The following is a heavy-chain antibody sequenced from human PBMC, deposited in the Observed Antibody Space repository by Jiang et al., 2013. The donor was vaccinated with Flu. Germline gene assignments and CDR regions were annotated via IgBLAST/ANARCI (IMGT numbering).Heavy chain of an antibody. J-gene: IGHJ4*02. CDR2: IVVGSGNT. Sequence: PGTSVKVSCKASGFTFTSSAVQWVRQARGQRLEWIGWIVVGSGNTNYAQKFQERVTITRDMSTSTAYMELSSLRSEDTAVYYCAAVGAGTNYYFDYWGQGTLVTVSS. V-gene: IGHV1-58*01. D-gene: IGHD1-26*01. CDR1: GFTFTSSA. CDR3: AAVGAGTNYYFDY.